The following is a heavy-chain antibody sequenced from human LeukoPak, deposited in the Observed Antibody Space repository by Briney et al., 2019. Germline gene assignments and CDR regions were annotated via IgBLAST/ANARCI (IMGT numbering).Heavy chain of an antibody. D-gene: IGHD3-3*01. Sequence: PSETLSLTFAVYGGSFSGYYWSWIRQPPGKGLEWIGEINHSGSTNYNPSLKSRVTISVDTSKNQFSLKLSSVTAADTAVYYCARGQGDDFWSGYYLDYYYYGMDVWGQGTTVTVSS. CDR3: ARGQGDDFWSGYYLDYYYYGMDV. CDR1: GGSFSGYY. CDR2: INHSGST. J-gene: IGHJ6*02. V-gene: IGHV4-34*01.